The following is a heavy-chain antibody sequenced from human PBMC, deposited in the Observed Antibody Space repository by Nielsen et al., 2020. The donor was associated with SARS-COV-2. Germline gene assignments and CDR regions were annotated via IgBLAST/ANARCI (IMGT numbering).Heavy chain of an antibody. CDR2: IGTAGDT. CDR3: ARSSSWFSAHMDV. J-gene: IGHJ6*03. Sequence: GGSLRLSCAASGFTFNVYDFHWVRQPIGKGLEWVSAIGTAGDTYYPDPVKGRFTISRENGENSVYLQMNSLRAGDTAVYYCARSSSWFSAHMDVWGKGTTVTVSS. D-gene: IGHD6-13*01. V-gene: IGHV3-13*04. CDR1: GFTFNVYD.